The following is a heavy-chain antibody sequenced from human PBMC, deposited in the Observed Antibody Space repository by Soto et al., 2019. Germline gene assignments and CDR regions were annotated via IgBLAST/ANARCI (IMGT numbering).Heavy chain of an antibody. Sequence: GGSLRLSCGVSGITFSDYSINWVRQAPGKGLEWVSGISGGTGTTYYADSVKGRFTISRDNSKNTVYLQMNSLRAEDTALYYCATVLSAAFDIWGQGTMVTVSS. CDR2: ISGGTGTT. J-gene: IGHJ3*02. CDR3: ATVLSAAFDI. CDR1: GITFSDYS. V-gene: IGHV3-23*01.